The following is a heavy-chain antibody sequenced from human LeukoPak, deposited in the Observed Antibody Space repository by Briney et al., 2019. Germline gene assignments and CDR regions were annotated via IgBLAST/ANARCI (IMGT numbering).Heavy chain of an antibody. CDR3: ASYPRYSSSPPFDY. Sequence: APVKVSCKASGYTFTGYYMHWVRQAPGQGVEWMGWINPNTGGTNYAQKFQGRVTMTRDTTISTAYMELSRLTSDDTAVYYCASYPRYSSSPPFDYWGQGTLVTVSS. V-gene: IGHV1-2*02. CDR1: GYTFTGYY. D-gene: IGHD6-19*01. CDR2: INPNTGGT. J-gene: IGHJ4*02.